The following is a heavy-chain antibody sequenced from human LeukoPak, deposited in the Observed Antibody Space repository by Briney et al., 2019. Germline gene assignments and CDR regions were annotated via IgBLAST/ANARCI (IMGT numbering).Heavy chain of an antibody. V-gene: IGHV3-30*02. Sequence: GGSLRLSCAASGFTFSSYGMHWVRQAPGKGLEWVAFIRYDGSNKYYADSVKGRFTISRDNSKNTLYLQMNSLRAEDTAVYYCAKAPGESHCSGGSCSKLFDYWGQGTLVTVSS. D-gene: IGHD2-15*01. CDR2: IRYDGSNK. J-gene: IGHJ4*02. CDR3: AKAPGESHCSGGSCSKLFDY. CDR1: GFTFSSYG.